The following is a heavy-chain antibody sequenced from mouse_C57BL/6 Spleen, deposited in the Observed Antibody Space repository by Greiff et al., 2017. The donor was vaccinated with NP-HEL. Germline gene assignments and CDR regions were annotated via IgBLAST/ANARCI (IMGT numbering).Heavy chain of an antibody. J-gene: IGHJ4*01. D-gene: IGHD2-1*01. V-gene: IGHV1-66*01. CDR3: ATYGNPYAMDY. CDR1: GYSFTSYY. Sequence: QVQLKESGPELVKPGASVKISCKASGYSFTSYYIHWVKQRPGQGLEWIGWIYPGSGNTKYNEKFKGKATLTADTSSSTAYMQLSSLTSEDSAVYYCATYGNPYAMDYWGQGTSVTVSS. CDR2: IYPGSGNT.